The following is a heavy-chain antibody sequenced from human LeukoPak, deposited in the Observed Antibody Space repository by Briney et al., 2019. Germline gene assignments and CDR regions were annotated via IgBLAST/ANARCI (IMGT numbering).Heavy chain of an antibody. CDR3: ARVGAGDAFDI. CDR2: IYHSGST. V-gene: IGHV4-4*02. CDR1: GGSISSSNW. Sequence: SETLSLTCAVSGGSISSSNWWSWVRQPPGKGLEWIGEIYHSGSTNYNPSLKSRVTISVDTSKNQFSLKLSSVTAADTAVYYCARVGAGDAFDIWGQGTMVTVSS. J-gene: IGHJ3*02. D-gene: IGHD4/OR15-4a*01.